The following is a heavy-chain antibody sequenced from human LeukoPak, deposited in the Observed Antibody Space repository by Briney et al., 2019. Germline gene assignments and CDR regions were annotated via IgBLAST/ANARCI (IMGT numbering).Heavy chain of an antibody. CDR3: AKLLYCGSTSCPPRSGFDY. Sequence: GGSLRLSCAASGFTFSSCAMSWVRQAPGKGLEWVSGISSSGASTYYADSVKGRFTVSRDNSKNTLYLQMNSLRAEDTAVYYCAKLLYCGSTSCPPRSGFDYWGQGTLVTVSS. V-gene: IGHV3-23*01. CDR2: ISSSGAST. D-gene: IGHD2-2*01. CDR1: GFTFSSCA. J-gene: IGHJ4*02.